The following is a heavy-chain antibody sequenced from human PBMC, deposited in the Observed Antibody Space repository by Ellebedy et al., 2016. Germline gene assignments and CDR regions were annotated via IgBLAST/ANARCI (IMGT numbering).Heavy chain of an antibody. CDR3: ASRRSWYDRYFQH. V-gene: IGHV4-34*01. D-gene: IGHD6-13*01. Sequence: SETLSLXXAVYGGSFSGYYWSWIRQPPGKGLEWIGEINHSGSTNYNPSLKSRVTISVDTSKNQFSLKLSSVTAADTAVYYCASRRSWYDRYFQHWGQGTLDTVSS. J-gene: IGHJ1*01. CDR1: GGSFSGYY. CDR2: INHSGST.